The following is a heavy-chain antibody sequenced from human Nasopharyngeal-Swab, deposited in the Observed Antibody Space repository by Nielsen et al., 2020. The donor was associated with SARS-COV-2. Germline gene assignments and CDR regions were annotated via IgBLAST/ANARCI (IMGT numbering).Heavy chain of an antibody. CDR3: AKLPTAMDETYMDV. Sequence: GGSLRLSCAASGFTFDDYAMHWVRQAPGKGLELVSGISWNSGSIGYADSVKGRFTISRDNAKNSLYLQMNSLRAEDTALYYCAKLPTAMDETYMDVWGKGTTVTVSS. D-gene: IGHD5-18*01. CDR2: ISWNSGSI. J-gene: IGHJ6*03. CDR1: GFTFDDYA. V-gene: IGHV3-9*01.